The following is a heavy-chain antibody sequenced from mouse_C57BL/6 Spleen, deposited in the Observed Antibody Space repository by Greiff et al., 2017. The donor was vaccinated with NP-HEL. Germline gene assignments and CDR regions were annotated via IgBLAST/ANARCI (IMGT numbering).Heavy chain of an antibody. V-gene: IGHV5-12*01. J-gene: IGHJ2*01. D-gene: IGHD1-1*01. Sequence: EVQLVESGGGLVQPGGSLKLSCAASGFTFSDYYMYWVRQTPEKRLEWVAYISNGGGSTYYPDTVKGRFTISRDNAKNTLYLQMSRLKSEDTAMYYCARHGDYYGSSVWYYFDYWGQGTTLTVSS. CDR1: GFTFSDYY. CDR2: ISNGGGST. CDR3: ARHGDYYGSSVWYYFDY.